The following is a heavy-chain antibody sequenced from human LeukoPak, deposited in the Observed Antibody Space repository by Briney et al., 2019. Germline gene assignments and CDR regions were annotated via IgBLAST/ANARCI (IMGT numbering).Heavy chain of an antibody. V-gene: IGHV1-2*02. CDR2: INPNSGGT. CDR3: ARRYCSSTSCRWGGYYFDY. Sequence: ASVKVSCKASGYTFTGYYMHWVRQAPGQGLEWMGWINPNSGGTNYAQKFQGRVTMTRDTSISTAYMELSRLRSDDTAVYYCARRYCSSTSCRWGGYYFDYRGQGTLVTVSS. CDR1: GYTFTGYY. J-gene: IGHJ4*02. D-gene: IGHD2-2*01.